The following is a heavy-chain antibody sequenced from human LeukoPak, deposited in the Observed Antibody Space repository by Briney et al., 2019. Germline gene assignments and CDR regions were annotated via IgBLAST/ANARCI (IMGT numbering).Heavy chain of an antibody. CDR1: GFTFSSYA. CDR2: ISYDGSNK. CDR3: ARDAADGSYYDY. J-gene: IGHJ4*02. V-gene: IGHV3-30-3*01. Sequence: GRSLRLSCAASGFTFSSYAMHWVRQAPGKGLEWVAVISYDGSNKYYADSVKGRFTISRDNSKNTLYLQMNSPRAEDTAVYYCARDAADGSYYDYWGQGTLVTVSS. D-gene: IGHD6-13*01.